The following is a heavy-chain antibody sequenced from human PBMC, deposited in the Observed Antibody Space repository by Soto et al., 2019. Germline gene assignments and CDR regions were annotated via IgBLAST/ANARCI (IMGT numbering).Heavy chain of an antibody. CDR2: IYYSGST. Sequence: SETLSLTCTVSGGSISSSSYYWGWIRQPPGKGLEWIGSIYYSGSTYYNPSLKSRVTISVDTSKNQFSLKLSPVTAADTAVYYCASLYSHFEWYFDLWGRGTLVTVSS. CDR3: ASLYSHFEWYFDL. CDR1: GGSISSSSYY. V-gene: IGHV4-39*01. J-gene: IGHJ2*01. D-gene: IGHD1-26*01.